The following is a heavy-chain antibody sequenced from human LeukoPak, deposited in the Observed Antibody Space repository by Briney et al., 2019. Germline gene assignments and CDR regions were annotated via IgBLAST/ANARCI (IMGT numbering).Heavy chain of an antibody. Sequence: ASVKVSCKASGYTFTSYYMHWVRQAPGQGLEWMGIINPSGGSTNYAQKFQGRVTMTRDTSTNTVYMELSSLRSEDTAVYYCARPARSDAFDIWGQGTMVTVSS. CDR1: GYTFTSYY. V-gene: IGHV1-46*01. CDR3: ARPARSDAFDI. J-gene: IGHJ3*02. CDR2: INPSGGST.